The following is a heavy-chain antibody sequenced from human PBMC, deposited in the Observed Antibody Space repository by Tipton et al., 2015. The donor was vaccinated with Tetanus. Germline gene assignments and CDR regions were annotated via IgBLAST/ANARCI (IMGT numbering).Heavy chain of an antibody. CDR3: ARGNRGSSWFL. V-gene: IGHV1-8*01. D-gene: IGHD6-13*01. Sequence: QLVQSGAEVKKPGASVRVSCKASAYAFTSYDLNWVRQAAGQGLEWMGWINPNTGHAGYAQKFQGRVTMTRNINITTAYLDRRTRRSDDTAVDYCARGNRGSSWFLWGQGTLVTVSS. CDR2: INPNTGHA. CDR1: AYAFTSYD. J-gene: IGHJ4*02.